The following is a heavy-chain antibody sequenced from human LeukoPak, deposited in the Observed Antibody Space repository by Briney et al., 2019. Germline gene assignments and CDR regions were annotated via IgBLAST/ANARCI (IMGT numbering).Heavy chain of an antibody. CDR2: INDSGGST. CDR3: ALSGYARGGLFDY. J-gene: IGHJ4*02. D-gene: IGHD5-12*01. Sequence: GGSLGLSCAASGFTFSNYAMSWVRQAPGKGLEWVSAINDSGGSTYYADSVKGRFTISRDNSKNTLYLQMNSLRAEDTAVYYCALSGYARGGLFDYWGQGILVTVSS. V-gene: IGHV3-23*01. CDR1: GFTFSNYA.